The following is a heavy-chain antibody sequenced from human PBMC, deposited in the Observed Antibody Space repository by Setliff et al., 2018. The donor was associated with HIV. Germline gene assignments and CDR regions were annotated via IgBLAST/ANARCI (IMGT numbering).Heavy chain of an antibody. Sequence: PGESLKLSCKGSGYSFTSYWIGWVRQMPGKGLEWMGIIYPGDSDTIYSPSFQGQVTISADKSISIAYLQWSSLKASDTAMYYCARRARGGFIAARGDAFDIWGQGTMVTVSS. J-gene: IGHJ3*02. V-gene: IGHV5-51*01. D-gene: IGHD6-6*01. CDR1: GYSFTSYW. CDR2: IYPGDSDT. CDR3: ARRARGGFIAARGDAFDI.